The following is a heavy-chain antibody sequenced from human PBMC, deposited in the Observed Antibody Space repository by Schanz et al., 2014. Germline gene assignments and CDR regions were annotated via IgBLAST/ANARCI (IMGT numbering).Heavy chain of an antibody. CDR1: GYTFTSYD. J-gene: IGHJ4*02. D-gene: IGHD3-10*01. CDR2: MNPNSGNT. Sequence: QVQLVQSGAEVKKPGVSVKVSCKASGYTFTSYDINWVRQAPGQGLEWMGWMNPNSGNTGYAQKFQGRVTMTRHTSISTAYMELSSLRSEDTAVYYCAKDPRGDKNDRAYYFDDWGQGTLVSVSS. CDR3: AKDPRGDKNDRAYYFDD. V-gene: IGHV1-8*01.